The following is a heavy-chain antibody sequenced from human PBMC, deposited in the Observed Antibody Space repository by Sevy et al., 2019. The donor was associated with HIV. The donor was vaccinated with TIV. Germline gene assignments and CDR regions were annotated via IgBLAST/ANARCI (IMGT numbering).Heavy chain of an antibody. Sequence: GGSLRLSFAASGFIFNDYNMNWVRQAPGKGLEWVSFIFSSSSWIYYADSVKGRFTISRDNTKNSLYLQMNSLRAEDTAVYYCTRDKTILEGRYGMDVWGQGTTVTVSS. CDR2: IFSSSSWI. CDR3: TRDKTILEGRYGMDV. D-gene: IGHD3-3*01. CDR1: GFIFNDYN. J-gene: IGHJ6*02. V-gene: IGHV3-21*01.